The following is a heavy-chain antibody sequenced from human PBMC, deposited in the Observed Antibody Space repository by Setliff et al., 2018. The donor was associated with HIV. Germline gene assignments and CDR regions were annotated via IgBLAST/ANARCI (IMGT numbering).Heavy chain of an antibody. J-gene: IGHJ3*02. V-gene: IGHV4-4*07. CDR2: IYGSGIT. D-gene: IGHD3-10*01. Sequence: SETLSLTCTVSGGSITNHYWSWIRQPAGKGLEWIGRIYGSGITSYNPSLQRPVTMSVDTSKNQFSLRLNFVTAADTAVYFCGRVGFGELFGAFDIWGQGIMVTVS. CDR3: GRVGFGELFGAFDI. CDR1: GGSITNHY.